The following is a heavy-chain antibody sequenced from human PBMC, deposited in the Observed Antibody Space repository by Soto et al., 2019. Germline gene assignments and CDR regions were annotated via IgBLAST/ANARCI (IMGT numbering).Heavy chain of an antibody. CDR3: ARERSAAGTGWFDP. V-gene: IGHV4-59*01. D-gene: IGHD6-13*01. CDR1: GGSISSYY. J-gene: IGHJ5*02. CDR2: IYYSGST. Sequence: PSETLSLTCTVSGGSISSYYWSWIRQPPGKGLEWIGYIYYSGSTNYNPSLKSRVTISVDTSKNQFSLKLSSVTAEDTAVYYCARERSAAGTGWFDPWGQGTLVTVSS.